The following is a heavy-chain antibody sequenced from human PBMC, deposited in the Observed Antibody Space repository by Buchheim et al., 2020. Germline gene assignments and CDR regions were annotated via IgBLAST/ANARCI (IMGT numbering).Heavy chain of an antibody. CDR3: ARDFRHSARVSMVRGVLPTDGMDV. Sequence: QVQLQESGPGLVKPSQTLSLTCTVSGGSISSGGYYWNWIRQHPGKGLEWIGYVFYSGSTSYNPSLQSRVTISVDTSKNQFSLKLSSLTAADTAVYYCARDFRHSARVSMVRGVLPTDGMDVWGQGT. V-gene: IGHV4-31*03. D-gene: IGHD3-10*01. CDR1: GGSISSGGYY. J-gene: IGHJ6*02. CDR2: VFYSGST.